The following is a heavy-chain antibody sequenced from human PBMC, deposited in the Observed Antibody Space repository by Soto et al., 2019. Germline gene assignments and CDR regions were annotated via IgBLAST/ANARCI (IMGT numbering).Heavy chain of an antibody. Sequence: GGSLRLSCAASGFTFSSYGMHWVRQAPGKGLEWVAVISYDGSNKYYADSVKGRFTISRDNSKNTLYLQMNSLRAEDTAVYYCAKDKSHLAYRSVVVAATLGYWGQGTLVTVSS. D-gene: IGHD2-15*01. J-gene: IGHJ4*02. CDR2: ISYDGSNK. CDR3: AKDKSHLAYRSVVVAATLGY. V-gene: IGHV3-30*18. CDR1: GFTFSSYG.